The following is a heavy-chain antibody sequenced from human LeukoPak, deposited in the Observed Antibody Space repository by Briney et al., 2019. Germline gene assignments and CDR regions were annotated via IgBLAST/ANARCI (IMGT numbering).Heavy chain of an antibody. CDR1: GFTFSSYS. V-gene: IGHV3-21*01. CDR2: ISSSSSYI. D-gene: IGHD3-10*01. CDR3: AKLPGYYYGSGSYFTD. J-gene: IGHJ4*02. Sequence: GGSLRLSCAASGFTFSSYSMNWVRQAPGKGLEWVSSISSSSSYIYYADSVKGRFTISRDNAKNSLYLQMNSLRAEDTAVYYCAKLPGYYYGSGSYFTDWGQGTLVTVSS.